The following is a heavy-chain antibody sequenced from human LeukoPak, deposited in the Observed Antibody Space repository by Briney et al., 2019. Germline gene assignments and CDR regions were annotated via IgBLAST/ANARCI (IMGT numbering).Heavy chain of an antibody. CDR3: AKDGSWGWAQYDY. Sequence: GGSLRLSCAVSGFTFSTFAMGWVRQAPGKGLEWVAGITNNGGMTNYADSVKGRFTISRDNSRSTLDLQMNSLRAEDTALYYCAKDGSWGWAQYDYWGQGILVTVSS. CDR2: ITNNGGMT. CDR1: GFTFSTFA. V-gene: IGHV3-23*01. J-gene: IGHJ4*02. D-gene: IGHD5-24*01.